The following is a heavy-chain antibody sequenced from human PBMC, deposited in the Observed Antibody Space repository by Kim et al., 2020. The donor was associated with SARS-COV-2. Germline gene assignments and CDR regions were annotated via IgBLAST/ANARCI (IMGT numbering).Heavy chain of an antibody. CDR3: ARRGVGAPRGAFDI. J-gene: IGHJ3*02. Sequence: GESLKISCQGSGYYFPNHWIAWVRQRPGKGLEWMGIIYPGDSDTLYTPPFEGQVTISADQSITTAYLQWSTLKASDTAIYYCARRGVGAPRGAFDIWGQG. V-gene: IGHV5-51*01. D-gene: IGHD3-10*01. CDR1: GYYFPNHW. CDR2: IYPGDSDT.